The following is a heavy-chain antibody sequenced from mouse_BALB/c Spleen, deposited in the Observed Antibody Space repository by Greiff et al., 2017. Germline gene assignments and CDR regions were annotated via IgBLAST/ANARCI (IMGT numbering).Heavy chain of an antibody. CDR1: GFTFSSYT. D-gene: IGHD4-1*01. CDR3: ARGPLGFAY. CDR2: ISNGGGST. Sequence: DVMLVESGGGLVQPGGSLKLSCAASGFTFSSYTMSWVRQTPEKRLEWVAYISNGGGSTYYPDTVKGRFTISRDNAKNTLYLQMSSLKSEDTAMYYCARGPLGFAYWGQGTLVTVSA. J-gene: IGHJ3*01. V-gene: IGHV5-12-2*01.